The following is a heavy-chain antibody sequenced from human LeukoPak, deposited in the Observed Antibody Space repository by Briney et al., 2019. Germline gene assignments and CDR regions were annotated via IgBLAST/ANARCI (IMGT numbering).Heavy chain of an antibody. V-gene: IGHV4-61*05. CDR1: GGSMSSRSYY. D-gene: IGHD3-9*01. CDR3: ARTDWSYFDY. CDR2: IYYSGST. J-gene: IGHJ4*02. Sequence: PSETLSLTCKVSGGSMSSRSYYWGWIRQPPGKGLEWIGYIYYSGSTNYNPSLKSRVTISVDTSKNQFPLKLSSVTAADTAVYYCARTDWSYFDYWGQGTLVTVSS.